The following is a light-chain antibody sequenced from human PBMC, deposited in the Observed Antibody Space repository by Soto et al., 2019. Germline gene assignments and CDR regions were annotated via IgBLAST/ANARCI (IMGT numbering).Light chain of an antibody. CDR3: QQYNDSFRYT. V-gene: IGKV1-5*03. Sequence: DIRLTQSPSTLSASVGDRVTITCRASQSISNWLAWYQQKPGTVPKLLIYAASTLESGVPSRFSGRRSGTEFTLTVSSLQPDDFASYYCQQYNDSFRYTFGQGTKLEIK. J-gene: IGKJ2*01. CDR2: AAS. CDR1: QSISNW.